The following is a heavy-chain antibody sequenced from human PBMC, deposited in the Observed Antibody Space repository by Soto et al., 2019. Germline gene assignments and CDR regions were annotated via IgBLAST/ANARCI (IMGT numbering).Heavy chain of an antibody. CDR3: ARGNIVVVVAATQEAYFDY. Sequence: QLQLQESGPGLVKPSETLSLTCTVSGGSISSSSYYWGWIRQPPGKGLEWIGSIYYSGSTYYNPSLKSRVTISVDTYKNQFSMKLSSVTAADTSVYYCARGNIVVVVAATQEAYFDYWGQGTLVTVSS. V-gene: IGHV4-39*01. J-gene: IGHJ4*02. CDR1: GGSISSSSYY. CDR2: IYYSGST. D-gene: IGHD2-15*01.